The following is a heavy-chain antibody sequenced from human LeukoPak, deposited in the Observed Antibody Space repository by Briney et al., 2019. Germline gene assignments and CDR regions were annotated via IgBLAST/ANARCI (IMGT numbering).Heavy chain of an antibody. CDR3: ASRLDGPTYYYGSGSYNDAFDI. CDR2: IIPIFGTA. V-gene: IGHV1-69*13. J-gene: IGHJ3*02. CDR1: GGTFSSYA. Sequence: GASVKVSCEASGGTFSSYAISWVRQAPGQGLEWMGGIIPIFGTANYAQKFQGRVTITADESTSTAYMELSSLRSEDTAVYYCASRLDGPTYYYGSGSYNDAFDIWGQGTMVTVSS. D-gene: IGHD3-10*01.